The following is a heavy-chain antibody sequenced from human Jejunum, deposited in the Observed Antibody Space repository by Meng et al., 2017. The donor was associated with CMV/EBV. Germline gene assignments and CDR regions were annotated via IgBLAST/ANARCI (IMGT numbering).Heavy chain of an antibody. D-gene: IGHD2-21*01. CDR3: ARAYCGGDCFSGDY. J-gene: IGHJ4*02. V-gene: IGHV3-30*04. Sequence: SGFTLSRYAMHWVRQAPGKGLEWVAFISFDGSNKYYADSVNGRFTISRDNSKNTLYLQLNSLTADDTAVYYCARAYCGGDCFSGDYLGQGTLVTVSS. CDR1: GFTLSRYA. CDR2: ISFDGSNK.